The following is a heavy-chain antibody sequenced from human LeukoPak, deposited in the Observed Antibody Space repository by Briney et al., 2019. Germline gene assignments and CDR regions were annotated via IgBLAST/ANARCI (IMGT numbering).Heavy chain of an antibody. Sequence: SETLSLTCTVSGGSISSSSYYWGGIRQPPGKGLEWIGSIYYSGSTYYNPSLKRRVTISVDTSKNQYSLNLSSVTAADTAVYYCARVVGAKFDYWGQGTLVTVSS. CDR1: GGSISSSSYY. V-gene: IGHV4-39*01. J-gene: IGHJ4*02. D-gene: IGHD1-26*01. CDR2: IYYSGST. CDR3: ARVVGAKFDY.